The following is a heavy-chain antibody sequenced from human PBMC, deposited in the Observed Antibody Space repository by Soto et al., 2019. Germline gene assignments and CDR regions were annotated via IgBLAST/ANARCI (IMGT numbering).Heavy chain of an antibody. J-gene: IGHJ4*02. CDR2: ISSTGRTI. Sequence: GGSLRLSCGASGFTFSNYYMSWIRQAPGKGLEWVSYISSTGRTIYYADSVKGRFTVSRDNAQNSLSLKLNSLRVEDTAVYFCARSSGVSTPDFDYWGQGALVTVSS. V-gene: IGHV3-11*04. CDR1: GFTFSNYY. CDR3: ARSSGVSTPDFDY. D-gene: IGHD3-10*01.